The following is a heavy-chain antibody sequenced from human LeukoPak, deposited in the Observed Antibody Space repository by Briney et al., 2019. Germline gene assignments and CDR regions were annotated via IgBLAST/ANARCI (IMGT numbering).Heavy chain of an antibody. CDR2: IYPGDSDT. Sequence: GESLQISCKGSGYSFTSYWIGWVRQMPGKGLEWMGIIYPGDSDTRYSPSFQGQVSISADKSISTAYLQWSSLKASDTAMYYCARVRPQEGFDIWGPGTIGTVSS. J-gene: IGHJ3*02. CDR1: GYSFTSYW. CDR3: ARVRPQEGFDI. V-gene: IGHV5-51*01.